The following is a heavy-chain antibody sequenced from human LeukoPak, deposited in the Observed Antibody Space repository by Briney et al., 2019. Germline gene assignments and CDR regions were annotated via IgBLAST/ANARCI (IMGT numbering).Heavy chain of an antibody. CDR2: ISGSGGST. V-gene: IGHV3-23*01. CDR3: AKPGILWWLAELYFDY. J-gene: IGHJ4*02. D-gene: IGHD2-21*01. CDR1: GFTFSSYA. Sequence: PGGSLRLSCAASGFTFSSYAMSWVRQAPGKGLEWVSAISGSGGSTYYADSVEGRFTISRDNSKNTLYLQMNSLRAEDTAVYYCAKPGILWWLAELYFDYWGQGTLVTVSS.